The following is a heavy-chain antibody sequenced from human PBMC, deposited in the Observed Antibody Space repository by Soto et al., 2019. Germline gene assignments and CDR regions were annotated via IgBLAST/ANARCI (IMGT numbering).Heavy chain of an antibody. CDR3: ARGIRSITIFGVVIYNWFDP. J-gene: IGHJ5*02. D-gene: IGHD3-3*01. Sequence: ASVKVSCKASGYTFTSYGISWVRQAPGQGLEWMGWISAYNGNTNYAQKLQGRVTMTTDTSTSTAYMELRSLRSDDTAVYYCARGIRSITIFGVVIYNWFDPWGQGTLVTVSS. CDR2: ISAYNGNT. CDR1: GYTFTSYG. V-gene: IGHV1-18*01.